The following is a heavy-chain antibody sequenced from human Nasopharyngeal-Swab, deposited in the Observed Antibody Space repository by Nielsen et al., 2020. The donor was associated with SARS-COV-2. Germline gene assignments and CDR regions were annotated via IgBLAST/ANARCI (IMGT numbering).Heavy chain of an antibody. CDR3: ARQVVVETHNFDY. D-gene: IGHD2-21*01. J-gene: IGHJ4*02. CDR1: GYSISSGYY. V-gene: IGHV4-38-2*01. CDR2: IYHSGST. Sequence: SETLSLTCAVSGYSISSGYYWGWIRQPPGKGLEWIGSIYHSGSTSYNPSLKSRITISVDTSKNQFTLKLSSVTAADTAVYYCARQVVVETHNFDYWGQGTLVTVSS.